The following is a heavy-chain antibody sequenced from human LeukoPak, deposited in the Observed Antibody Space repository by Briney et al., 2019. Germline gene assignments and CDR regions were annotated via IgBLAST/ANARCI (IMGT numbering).Heavy chain of an antibody. CDR1: TVIFREYW. Sequence: GGSLRLSCAASTVIFREYWMGWARQAPGEGLEWVANIAHDGSVKWYVDSVKGRFIISRDNARDSLYLQMNGLRVEDTAIYYCAFFVREPQNWGQCTLVTVSS. D-gene: IGHD3-10*02. V-gene: IGHV3-7*01. CDR2: IAHDGSVK. J-gene: IGHJ1*01. CDR3: AFFVREPQN.